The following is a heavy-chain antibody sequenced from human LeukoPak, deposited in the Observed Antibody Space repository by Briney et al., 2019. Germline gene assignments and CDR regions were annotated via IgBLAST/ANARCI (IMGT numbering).Heavy chain of an antibody. Sequence: PGGSLRLSCAASGFTFSSYAMSWVRQAPGKGLEGVSAISGSGGRTHYADSVKGRFTISRDNSKNTLYLQMNSLRAEDTAVYYCAKGGYSNGRYYYYYMDVWGEGTTVTVSS. J-gene: IGHJ6*03. D-gene: IGHD5-18*01. V-gene: IGHV3-23*01. CDR2: ISGSGGRT. CDR1: GFTFSSYA. CDR3: AKGGYSNGRYYYYYMDV.